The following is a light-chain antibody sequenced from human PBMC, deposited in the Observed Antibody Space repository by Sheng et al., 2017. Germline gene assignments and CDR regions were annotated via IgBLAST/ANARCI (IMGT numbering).Light chain of an antibody. CDR2: QAS. V-gene: IGKV1-5*03. J-gene: IGKJ2*01. Sequence: DIQMTQSPSSLSASVGDRVTLTCRASQSIRNWVAWYQQKPGKAPKLLIYQASRLEYGVPSRFSAGGSGTEFTLTITGLESDDFATYYCQYYDTSSHTFGQGTKLEIK. CDR3: QYYDTSSHT. CDR1: QSIRNW.